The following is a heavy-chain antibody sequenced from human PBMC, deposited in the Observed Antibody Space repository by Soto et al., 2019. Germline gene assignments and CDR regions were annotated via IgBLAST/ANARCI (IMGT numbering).Heavy chain of an antibody. D-gene: IGHD3-10*01. J-gene: IGHJ6*02. Sequence: SQTLSLTCAISGDSVSSNSAAWNWIRQSPSRGLEWLGRTYYRSKWYNDYAVSVKSRITINPDTSKNQFSLQLNSVTPEDTAVYYCARGRGYYGSGVFLGTHSGYYGMDVWGQGTTVTVSS. CDR2: TYYRSKWYN. V-gene: IGHV6-1*01. CDR3: ARGRGYYGSGVFLGTHSGYYGMDV. CDR1: GDSVSSNSAA.